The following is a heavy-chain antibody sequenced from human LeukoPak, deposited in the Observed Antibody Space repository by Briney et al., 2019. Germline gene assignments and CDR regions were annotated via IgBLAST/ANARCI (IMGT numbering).Heavy chain of an antibody. D-gene: IGHD6-13*01. CDR2: INPNSGGT. Sequence: ASVKVSCKASGYTVTGYYMHWVRQAPGQGLEWMGRINPNSGGTNYAQKFQGRVTMTRDTSISTAYMELSRLRSDDTAVYYCAHTIAAAGIDYWGQGTLVTVSS. V-gene: IGHV1-2*06. CDR3: AHTIAAAGIDY. J-gene: IGHJ4*02. CDR1: GYTVTGYY.